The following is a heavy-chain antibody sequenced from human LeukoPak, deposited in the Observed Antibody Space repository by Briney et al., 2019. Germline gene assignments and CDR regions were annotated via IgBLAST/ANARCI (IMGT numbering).Heavy chain of an antibody. CDR3: GRSRRINASLYYYMDV. J-gene: IGHJ6*03. V-gene: IGHV3-23*01. D-gene: IGHD2-15*01. CDR2: IRSTGDST. Sequence: PGGSLRLSCAASGFTFSSYSMNWVRQAPGKGLEWGSSIRSTGDSTFYADSVKGRFTISRDNSKNTVYLLMNSLRTEDTAVYYCGRSRRINASLYYYMDVWGKGTTVTVSS. CDR1: GFTFSSYS.